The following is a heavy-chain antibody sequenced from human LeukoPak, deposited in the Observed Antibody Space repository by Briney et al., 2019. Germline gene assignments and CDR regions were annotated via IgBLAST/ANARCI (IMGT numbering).Heavy chain of an antibody. Sequence: PGGSLRLSCAASGFTFSSYAMHWVRQAPGKGLEWVAVISYDGSNKYYADSVKGRFTISRDNSKNTLYLQMNSLRAEDTAVYYCAKDLGTSEPVAMDVWGQGTTVTVSS. D-gene: IGHD1-14*01. CDR3: AKDLGTSEPVAMDV. V-gene: IGHV3-30-3*01. J-gene: IGHJ6*02. CDR1: GFTFSSYA. CDR2: ISYDGSNK.